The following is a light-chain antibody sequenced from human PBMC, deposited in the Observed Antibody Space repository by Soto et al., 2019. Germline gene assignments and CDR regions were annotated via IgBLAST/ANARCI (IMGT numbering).Light chain of an antibody. Sequence: DVQMTRSPSTLPASVGDRVTLTCRASQSISTWLAWYQQKPGKAPKLLIYYASSLESGVPSRFSGSGSGTEFTLTISSLQPDDFATYYCQQYNTYWTFGQGTKV. CDR1: QSISTW. CDR3: QQYNTYWT. V-gene: IGKV1-5*01. J-gene: IGKJ1*01. CDR2: YAS.